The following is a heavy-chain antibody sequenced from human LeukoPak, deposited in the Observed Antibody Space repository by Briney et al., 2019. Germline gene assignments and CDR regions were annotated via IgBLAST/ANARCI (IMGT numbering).Heavy chain of an antibody. D-gene: IGHD4-23*01. CDR2: ISSSSTYI. CDR1: GFTFSSYS. Sequence: GGSLRLSCAASGFTFSSYSMNWVRQAPGKGLEWVSSISSSSTYIKYRDSVKGRFTISRDNAGNTLFLHMNSLRAEDTALYYCARASDFGGAFYWYFDLWGRGSLVTVSS. CDR3: ARASDFGGAFYWYFDL. V-gene: IGHV3-21*01. J-gene: IGHJ2*01.